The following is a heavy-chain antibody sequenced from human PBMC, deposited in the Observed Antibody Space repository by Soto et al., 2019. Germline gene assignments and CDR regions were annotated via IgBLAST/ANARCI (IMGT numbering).Heavy chain of an antibody. CDR3: ASTNPVSGYGMDV. V-gene: IGHV4-4*02. CDR1: GGSISSSNW. Sequence: SETLSLTCAVSGGSISSSNWWSWVRQPPGKGLEWIGEIYHSGSTNYNPSLKSRVTISVDKSKNQFSLKLSSVTAADTAVYYCASTNPVSGYGMDVWGQGTTVTVSS. J-gene: IGHJ6*02. CDR2: IYHSGST. D-gene: IGHD3-10*01.